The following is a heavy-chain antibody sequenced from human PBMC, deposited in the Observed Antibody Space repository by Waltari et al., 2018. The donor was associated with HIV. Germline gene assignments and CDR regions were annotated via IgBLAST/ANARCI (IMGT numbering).Heavy chain of an antibody. J-gene: IGHJ4*02. CDR1: GFTFSSYG. V-gene: IGHV3-30*18. D-gene: IGHD6-13*01. Sequence: QVQLVESGGGVVQPGRSLRLSCAASGFTFSSYGMHWVRQAPGQGVECVACISYDGSNKYYADSVKGRFTISRDNSKNTLYLQMNSLRAEDTAVYYCAKGSAPGNFDYWGQGTLVTVSS. CDR2: ISYDGSNK. CDR3: AKGSAPGNFDY.